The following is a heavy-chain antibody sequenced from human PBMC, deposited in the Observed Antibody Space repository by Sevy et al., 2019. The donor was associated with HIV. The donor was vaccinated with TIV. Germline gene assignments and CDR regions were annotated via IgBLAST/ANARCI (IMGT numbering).Heavy chain of an antibody. CDR2: IFSSGST. CDR3: VSLFLSYRSGWSYFDY. CDR1: GFTFGDHD. D-gene: IGHD6-19*01. V-gene: IGHV3-66*02. J-gene: IGHJ4*02. Sequence: GGSLRLSCTTSGFTFGDHDMSWFRQAPGKGLEWVSVIFSSGSTYYADSAKGRFTISRDNSKNTVDLQMNSVRAEDTAVYYCVSLFLSYRSGWSYFDYWGQGTLVTVSS.